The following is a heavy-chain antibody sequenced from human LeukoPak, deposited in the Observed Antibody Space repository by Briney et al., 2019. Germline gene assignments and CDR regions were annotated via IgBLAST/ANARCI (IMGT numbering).Heavy chain of an antibody. CDR3: AKDPAARPLRLVTDDAFDI. CDR2: IQYDGSNK. J-gene: IGHJ3*02. Sequence: GGSLRLSCAASGFTFRSYGMFWVRQAPGKGLEWVTFIQYDGSNKYYADSVKGRFTISRDNSKNTLYLQMNSLRAEDTAVYYCAKDPAARPLRLVTDDAFDIWGQGTMVTVSS. V-gene: IGHV3-30*02. CDR1: GFTFRSYG. D-gene: IGHD3-9*01.